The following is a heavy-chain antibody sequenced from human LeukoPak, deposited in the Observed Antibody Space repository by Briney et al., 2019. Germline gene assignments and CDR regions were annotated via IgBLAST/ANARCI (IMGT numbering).Heavy chain of an antibody. CDR3: VRNEATAGLSF. J-gene: IGHJ4*02. D-gene: IGHD3/OR15-3a*01. CDR1: EFTFSSYS. Sequence: GGSLRLSCAASEFTFSSYSMNWVRQAPGKGLEWVSYITNSGNSKSYADSVKGRFTISRDSSKNTLYLQMNSLRAEDTALYYCVRNEATAGLSFWGQGTLVTVSS. CDR2: ITNSGNSK. V-gene: IGHV3-48*01.